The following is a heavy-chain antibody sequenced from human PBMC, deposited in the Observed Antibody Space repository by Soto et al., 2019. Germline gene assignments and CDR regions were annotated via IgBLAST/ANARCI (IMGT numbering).Heavy chain of an antibody. CDR3: AREGVRGMDV. CDR1: GYTFTSYD. D-gene: IGHD3-16*01. V-gene: IGHV1-8*01. Sequence: VQLVQSGAEVKKPGASVKVSCKASGYTFTSYDINWVRQATGQGLEWMGWMNPNSANTGYAQKFQGRVTMTRNTSISTAYXELSSLXSEXXAVYXXAREGVRGMDVWGQGTTVTVSS. J-gene: IGHJ6*02. CDR2: MNPNSANT.